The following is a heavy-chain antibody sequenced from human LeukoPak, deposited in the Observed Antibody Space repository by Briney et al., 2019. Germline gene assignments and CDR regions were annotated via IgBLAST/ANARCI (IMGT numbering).Heavy chain of an antibody. Sequence: ASVKVSCKASGYTFTSYGISWVRQAPGQGLEWMGWISAYNGITNYAQKFQGRVTITADESTSTAYMELSSLRSEDTAVYYCARVVLGSGSYYTKGYYYYGMDVWGQGTTATVSS. CDR1: GYTFTSYG. CDR3: ARVVLGSGSYYTKGYYYYGMDV. V-gene: IGHV1-18*01. J-gene: IGHJ6*02. D-gene: IGHD1-26*01. CDR2: ISAYNGIT.